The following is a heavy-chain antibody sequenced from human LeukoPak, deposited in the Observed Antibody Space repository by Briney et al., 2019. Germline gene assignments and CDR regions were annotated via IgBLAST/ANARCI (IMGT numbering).Heavy chain of an antibody. CDR1: GFTFSSYA. CDR2: ISYDGSNK. V-gene: IGHV3-30-3*01. CDR3: AGNVERDTAIFFAY. J-gene: IGHJ4*02. D-gene: IGHD5-18*01. Sequence: RGSLRLSCAASGFTFSSYAMHWVRQAPGKGLEWVAVISYDGSNKYYADSVKGRFTISRDNSKNTLYLQMNSLRAEDTAVYYCAGNVERDTAIFFAYWGQGTLVTVSS.